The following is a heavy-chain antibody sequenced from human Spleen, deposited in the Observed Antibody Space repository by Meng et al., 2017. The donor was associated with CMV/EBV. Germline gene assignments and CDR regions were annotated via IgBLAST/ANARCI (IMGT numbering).Heavy chain of an antibody. CDR1: GGTFSSYA. CDR2: IIPILGIA. D-gene: IGHD3-3*01. Sequence: SVKVSCKASGGTFSSYAISWVRQAPGQGLEWMGGIIPILGIANYAQKFQGRVTITADKSTSTAYTELSSLRSEDTAVYYCARPRKRITIFGVVITHPDYYYYGMDVWGQGTTVTVSS. J-gene: IGHJ6*02. V-gene: IGHV1-69*10. CDR3: ARPRKRITIFGVVITHPDYYYYGMDV.